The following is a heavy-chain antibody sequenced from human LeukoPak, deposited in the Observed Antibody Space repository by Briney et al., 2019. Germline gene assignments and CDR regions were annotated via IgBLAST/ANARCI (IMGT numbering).Heavy chain of an antibody. CDR1: GGSFSGYY. CDR2: INHSGST. V-gene: IGHV4-34*01. J-gene: IGHJ5*02. D-gene: IGHD6-13*01. Sequence: PSETLSLTCAVYGGSFSGYYWSWVRQPPGKGLEWIGEINHSGSTNYDPSLKSRVTISVDTSKNQFSLKLSSVTAADTAVYYCARDKAAAGSVGFDPWGQGTLVTVSS. CDR3: ARDKAAAGSVGFDP.